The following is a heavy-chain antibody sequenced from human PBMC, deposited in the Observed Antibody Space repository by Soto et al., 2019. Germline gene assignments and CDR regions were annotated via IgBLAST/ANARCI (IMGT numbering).Heavy chain of an antibody. CDR3: ARDLLMAACSDRFDY. CDR1: GFTFSSYA. Sequence: GGSLRLSCAASGFTFSSYAMHWVRQAPGKGLEWVAVISYDGSNKYYADSVKGRFTISRDNSKNTLYLQMNSLRAEDTAVYYCARDLLMAACSDRFDYWGQGTLVPVSS. CDR2: ISYDGSNK. V-gene: IGHV3-30-3*01. D-gene: IGHD3-10*02. J-gene: IGHJ4*02.